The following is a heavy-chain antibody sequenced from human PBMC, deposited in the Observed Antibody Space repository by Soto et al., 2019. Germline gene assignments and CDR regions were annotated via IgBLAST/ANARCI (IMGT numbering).Heavy chain of an antibody. V-gene: IGHV4-34*01. J-gene: IGHJ4*02. CDR3: ARYDFWSGYSLDY. CDR2: INHSGST. D-gene: IGHD3-3*01. Sequence: SETLSLTCAVYGGSFSGYYWSWIRQPPGKGLEWIGEINHSGSTNYNPSLKSRVTISVDTSKNQFSLKLSSVTAADTAVYYCARYDFWSGYSLDYWGQGTLVTVSS. CDR1: GGSFSGYY.